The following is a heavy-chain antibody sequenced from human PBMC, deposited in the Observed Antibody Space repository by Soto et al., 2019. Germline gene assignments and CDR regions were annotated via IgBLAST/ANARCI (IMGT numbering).Heavy chain of an antibody. CDR2: ISYDGSDK. Sequence: QVQLVESGGGVVQPGRSLRLSCAASGFTFSSYGMHWVRQAPGKGLEWVAVISYDGSDKYYADSVKGRFTISRDNSNYTRYLQMGSLRAEDTAVYYCAKGLVVASTYCQNWGQGTVVTVSS. CDR1: GFTFSSYG. J-gene: IGHJ1*01. V-gene: IGHV3-30*18. CDR3: AKGLVVASTYCQN. D-gene: IGHD2-15*01.